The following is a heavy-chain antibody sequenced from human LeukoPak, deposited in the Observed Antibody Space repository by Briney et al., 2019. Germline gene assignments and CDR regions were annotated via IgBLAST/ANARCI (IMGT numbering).Heavy chain of an antibody. Sequence: GGSLRLSCVASGFTFSTYSMNWVRQAPGKGLEWVSFIGSSSATIFYADSVKGRFTNSRDNAKNSLYLQLNSLRDKDTAVYYCAKDAGSYTIGNWFDPWGLGTLVTVSS. CDR2: IGSSSATI. J-gene: IGHJ5*02. V-gene: IGHV3-48*02. CDR1: GFTFSTYS. D-gene: IGHD1-26*01. CDR3: AKDAGSYTIGNWFDP.